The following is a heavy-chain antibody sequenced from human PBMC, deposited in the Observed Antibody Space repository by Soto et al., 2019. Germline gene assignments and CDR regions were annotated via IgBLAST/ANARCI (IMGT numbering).Heavy chain of an antibody. CDR3: AHRIAAAGNFYYYGMDV. D-gene: IGHD6-13*01. V-gene: IGHV1-69*13. CDR1: GGTFSSYA. J-gene: IGHJ6*02. CDR2: IIPIFGTA. Sequence: SVKVSCKASGGTFSSYAISWVRQAPGQGLEWMGGIIPIFGTANYAQKFQGRVTITADESTSTAYMELSSLRSEDTAVYYCAHRIAAAGNFYYYGMDVWGQGTTVTVSS.